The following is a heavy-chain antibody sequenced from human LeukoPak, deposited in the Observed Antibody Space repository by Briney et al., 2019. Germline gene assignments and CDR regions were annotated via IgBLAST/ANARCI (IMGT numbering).Heavy chain of an antibody. Sequence: GGSLRLSCAASGFTFSSYAMHWVRQAPGKGLEWVAVISYEGTNKYYADSVKGRFTISRDSSKKTLYLQMNSLRAEDTAVYYCAKEGLRGNSWYLGYWGQGTLVTVSS. J-gene: IGHJ4*02. CDR1: GFTFSSYA. V-gene: IGHV3-30*18. CDR3: AKEGLRGNSWYLGY. CDR2: ISYEGTNK. D-gene: IGHD6-13*01.